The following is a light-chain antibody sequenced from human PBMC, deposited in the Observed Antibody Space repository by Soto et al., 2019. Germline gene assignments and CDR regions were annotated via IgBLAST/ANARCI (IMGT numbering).Light chain of an antibody. J-gene: IGLJ1*01. V-gene: IGLV2-14*03. CDR1: SSDVGAYNF. Sequence: QSVLTQPASVSGSPGQSITISCTGTSSDVGAYNFVSWYQHHPGKAPKLMIYDVTRRPSGVSDRFSASKFGNTASLTISGLQTEDEAEYYCGSHTGSRSLVFGTGTKLTVL. CDR3: GSHTGSRSLV. CDR2: DVT.